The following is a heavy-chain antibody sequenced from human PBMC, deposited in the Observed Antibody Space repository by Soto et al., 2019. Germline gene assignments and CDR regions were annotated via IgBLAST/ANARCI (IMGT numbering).Heavy chain of an antibody. CDR1: GGSISSSSYY. CDR3: ARRQLGYYGSGSYSPYYYYGMDV. V-gene: IGHV4-39*01. Sequence: SETLSLTCTVSGGSISSSSYYWGWIRQPPGKGLEWIGSIYYSGSTYYNPSLKSRVTISVDTSKNQFSLKLSSVTAADTAVYYCARRQLGYYGSGSYSPYYYYGMDVWGQGTTVTVSS. D-gene: IGHD3-10*01. CDR2: IYYSGST. J-gene: IGHJ6*02.